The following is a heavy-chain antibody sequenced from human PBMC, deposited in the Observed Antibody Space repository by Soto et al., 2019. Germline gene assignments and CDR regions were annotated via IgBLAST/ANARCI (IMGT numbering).Heavy chain of an antibody. CDR1: GGSISSSSYY. V-gene: IGHV4-39*01. CDR2: IYYSGST. D-gene: IGHD5-18*01. J-gene: IGHJ6*02. Sequence: TSETLSLTCTVSGGSISSSSYYWGWIRQPPGKGLEWIGSIYYSGSTYYNPSLKSRVTISVDTSKNQFSLKLSSVTAADTAVYYCARTNVDTAMGYYYYYGMDVWGQGTTVTVSS. CDR3: ARTNVDTAMGYYYYYGMDV.